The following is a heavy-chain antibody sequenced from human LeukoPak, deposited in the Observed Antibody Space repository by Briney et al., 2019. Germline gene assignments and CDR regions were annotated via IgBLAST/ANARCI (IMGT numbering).Heavy chain of an antibody. J-gene: IGHJ5*02. CDR1: GGSISSYY. V-gene: IGHV4-4*09. D-gene: IGHD2-2*01. CDR2: IYTSGST. CDR3: ARSQSSTSLNWFDP. Sequence: SETLSLTCTVSGGSISSYYWSWIRQPPGKGLEWIGYIYTSGSTNYNPSHKSRVTISVDTSKNQFSLKLSSVTAADTAVYYCARSQSSTSLNWFDPWGQGTLVTVSS.